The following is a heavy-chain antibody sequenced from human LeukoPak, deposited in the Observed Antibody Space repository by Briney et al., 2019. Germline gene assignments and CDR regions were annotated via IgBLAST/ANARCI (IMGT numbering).Heavy chain of an antibody. CDR1: GFLFNDYT. D-gene: IGHD1-26*01. Sequence: GGSLRLSCGTSGFLFNDYTMPWVRQAPARGLEWVAVITFDGGHNLYGHSLKGRFPISRDNSKNPLYLQTEALRPGDAAVYYCVRGPDSESFIVWGQGTRVTVPS. CDR2: ITFDGGHN. V-gene: IGHV3-30*04. CDR3: VRGPDSESFIV. J-gene: IGHJ4*02.